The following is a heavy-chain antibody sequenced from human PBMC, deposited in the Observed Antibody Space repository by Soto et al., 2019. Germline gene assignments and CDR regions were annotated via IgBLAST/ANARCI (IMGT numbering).Heavy chain of an antibody. V-gene: IGHV4-31*02. Sequence: QVQLQESGPGLVKPSETLSFTCNVSGGSISSGDFYWSWFRQLPGKGLEWIGYINHRGGTYYNPALKRRITISVDTSKNQFSLKMTSVTAADTAVYFCARAPGRMMNALRYYYGLDVWGQGTTVTVSS. CDR3: ARAPGRMMNALRYYYGLDV. CDR2: INHRGGT. D-gene: IGHD2-8*01. J-gene: IGHJ6*02. CDR1: GGSISSGDFY.